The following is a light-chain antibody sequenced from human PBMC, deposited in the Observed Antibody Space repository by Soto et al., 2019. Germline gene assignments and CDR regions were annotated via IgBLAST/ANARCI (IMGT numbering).Light chain of an antibody. CDR3: QQSYSTPRT. CDR1: QSISSY. CDR2: AAF. V-gene: IGKV1-39*01. Sequence: DIQMTQSPSSLSASVGDRVTITCRASQSISSYLNWYQQKPGKAPKLLIYAAFSLQSGVPSRFSGSGSGTDFTHTISSLQPEDFATYYCQQSYSTPRTFGQGTKVEIK. J-gene: IGKJ1*01.